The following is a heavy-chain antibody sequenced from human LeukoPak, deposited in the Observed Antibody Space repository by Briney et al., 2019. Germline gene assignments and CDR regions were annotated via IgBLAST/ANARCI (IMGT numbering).Heavy chain of an antibody. D-gene: IGHD3-10*01. J-gene: IGHJ6*02. CDR2: IYHSGST. V-gene: IGHV4-30-2*01. CDR3: ARAHYGSGSYYYYYYGMDV. Sequence: SQTLSLTCAVSGGSISSGGYSWSWIRQPPGKGLEGLGYIYHSGSTYYNPSPRSRVTISVGRSKTQVSLKLSSVTAADTAVYYCARAHYGSGSYYYYYYGMDVWGQGTTVTVSS. CDR1: GGSISSGGYS.